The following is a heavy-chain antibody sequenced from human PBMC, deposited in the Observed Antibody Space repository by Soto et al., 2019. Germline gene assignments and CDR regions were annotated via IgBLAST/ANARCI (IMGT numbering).Heavy chain of an antibody. D-gene: IGHD4-17*01. J-gene: IGHJ4*02. V-gene: IGHV3-33*01. Sequence: GGSLRLSCAASGFSFSNYAMHWVRQAPGKGLEWVAVIWYDGSNKYYADSVKGRFTISKDNSQTTVYLQMNSLRAEDSAVYYCTRDTYGGCRYHFDSWGQGTPVPVYS. CDR1: GFSFSNYA. CDR3: TRDTYGGCRYHFDS. CDR2: IWYDGSNK.